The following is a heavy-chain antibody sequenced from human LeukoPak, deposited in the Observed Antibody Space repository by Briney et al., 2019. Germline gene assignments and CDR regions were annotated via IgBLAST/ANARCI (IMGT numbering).Heavy chain of an antibody. CDR3: ARAPTYYYDSSENYMDV. J-gene: IGHJ6*03. CDR1: GFTFSSYW. CDR2: INSDGSST. D-gene: IGHD3-22*01. Sequence: GVSLRLSCAASGFTFSSYWMHWVRQAPGKGLVWVSRINSDGSSTSYADSVKGRFTISRDNAKNTLYLQMNSLRAEDTAVYYCARAPTYYYDSSENYMDVWGKGTTVTVSS. V-gene: IGHV3-74*01.